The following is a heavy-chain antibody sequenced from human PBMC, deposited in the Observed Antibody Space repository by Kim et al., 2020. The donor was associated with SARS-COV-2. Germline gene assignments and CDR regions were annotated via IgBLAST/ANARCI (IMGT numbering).Heavy chain of an antibody. CDR1: GFPFSSYA. V-gene: IGHV3-23*01. CDR2: ITGSGDNI. J-gene: IGHJ4*01. CDR3: AKGRGVATPRVDF. Sequence: GGSLRLSCVGSGFPFSSYAMTWVRQAPGKGLEWVSTITGSGDNIHYADSVKVRFAFSRDNSRNIVYLQMNSLRVEDTAVYYRAKGRGVATPRVDFWGRGTLVTVSS. D-gene: IGHD3-16*01.